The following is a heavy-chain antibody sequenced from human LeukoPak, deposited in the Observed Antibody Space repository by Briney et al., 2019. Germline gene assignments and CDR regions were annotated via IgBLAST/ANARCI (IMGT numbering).Heavy chain of an antibody. CDR1: GFTFSSYE. CDR3: ARERYGYFDY. Sequence: GSLRLSCAASGFTFSSYEMNWVRQAPGKGLEWIGSIYYSGSTYYNPSLKSRVTISVDTSKNQFSLKLSSVTAADTAVYYCARERYGYFDYWGQGTLVTVSS. D-gene: IGHD3-9*01. J-gene: IGHJ4*02. CDR2: IYYSGST. V-gene: IGHV4-39*07.